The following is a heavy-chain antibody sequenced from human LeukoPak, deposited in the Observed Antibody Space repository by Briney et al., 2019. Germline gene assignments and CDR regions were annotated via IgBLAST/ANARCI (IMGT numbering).Heavy chain of an antibody. CDR1: GFTFSSYR. V-gene: IGHV3-21*01. Sequence: GGSLRLSCAASGFTFSSYRMNWVRQAPGKGLEWVSSISSSSSYIYYADSVKGRFTISRDNAKNSLYLQMNSLRAEDTAVYYCARDLYDSSGYYPAWFDPWGQGTLVTVSS. D-gene: IGHD3-22*01. CDR3: ARDLYDSSGYYPAWFDP. J-gene: IGHJ5*02. CDR2: ISSSSSYI.